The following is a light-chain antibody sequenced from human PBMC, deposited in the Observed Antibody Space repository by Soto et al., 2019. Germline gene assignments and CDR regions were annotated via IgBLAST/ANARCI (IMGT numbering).Light chain of an antibody. CDR1: SSDVGGYNY. CDR2: EVN. CDR3: SSHAGSNHVV. Sequence: QSVLTQPPSASGSPGQSVTISCTGTSSDVGGYNYVSWYQQHPGKAPKLMIYEVNKWPSGVHDRFSGSKSGNTASLTVSGLQAEDEADYYCSSHAGSNHVVFGGGTKLTVL. J-gene: IGLJ2*01. V-gene: IGLV2-8*01.